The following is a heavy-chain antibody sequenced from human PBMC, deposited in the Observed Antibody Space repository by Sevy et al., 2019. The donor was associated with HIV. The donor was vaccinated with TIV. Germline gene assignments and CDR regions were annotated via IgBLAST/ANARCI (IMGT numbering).Heavy chain of an antibody. J-gene: IGHJ3*02. CDR3: AREMITFGGVIVSNAFDI. CDR1: GFTFSSYW. CDR2: IKQDGSEK. Sequence: GGSLRLSCAASGFTFSSYWMSWVRQAPGKGLEWVANIKQDGSEKYYVDSVKGRFTISRDNAKNSLYLQVNSLRAEDTAVYYCAREMITFGGVIVSNAFDIWGQGTMVTVSS. D-gene: IGHD3-16*02. V-gene: IGHV3-7*03.